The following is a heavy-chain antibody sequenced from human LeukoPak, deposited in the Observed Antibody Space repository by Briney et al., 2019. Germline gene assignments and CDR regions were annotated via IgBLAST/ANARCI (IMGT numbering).Heavy chain of an antibody. D-gene: IGHD1-1*01. CDR2: VLYSGST. V-gene: IGHV4-59*08. Sequence: SETLSLTCTVSGDSISPYYWNWIRQPPGKGLEWIGSVLYSGSTDYNPSLKSRVTISVDSSKNQFSLKMNSVTAADTAVYYCARRGKLEPFYSFDMWGPGTMVTVSS. CDR1: GDSISPYY. CDR3: ARRGKLEPFYSFDM. J-gene: IGHJ3*02.